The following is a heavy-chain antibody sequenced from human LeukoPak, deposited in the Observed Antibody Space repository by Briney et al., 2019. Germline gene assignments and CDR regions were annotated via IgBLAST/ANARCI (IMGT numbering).Heavy chain of an antibody. CDR2: INPSGGST. CDR1: GYTFASYY. CDR3: ARDLVGDFWSGYCAY. D-gene: IGHD3-3*01. V-gene: IGHV1-46*01. Sequence: GASVKVSCKASGYTFASYYMHWVRQAPGQGLEWMGIINPSGGSTSYAQKFQGRVTMTRDMSTSTVYMELSSLRSEDTAVYYCARDLVGDFWSGYCAYWGQGTLVTVSS. J-gene: IGHJ4*02.